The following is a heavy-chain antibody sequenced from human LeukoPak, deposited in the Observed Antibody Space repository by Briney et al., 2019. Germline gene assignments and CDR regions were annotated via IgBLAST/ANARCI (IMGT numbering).Heavy chain of an antibody. CDR1: GFTFSNAW. CDR3: TTGPAPLRR. Sequence: GGSLRRSCAASGFTFSNAWVSWGRHAPGEGLEGVGGIKSNTDGGTTDYAAPVKGRLTISRDDSKTTLYLKMNSLKTEDTAVYYCTTGPAPLRRWGQGTLVTVSS. D-gene: IGHD5/OR15-5a*01. J-gene: IGHJ4*02. CDR2: IKSNTDGGTT. V-gene: IGHV3-15*01.